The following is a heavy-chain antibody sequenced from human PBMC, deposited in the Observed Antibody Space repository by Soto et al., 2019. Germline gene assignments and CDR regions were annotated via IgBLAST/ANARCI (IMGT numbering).Heavy chain of an antibody. CDR3: ARGQDTAMVPFDY. V-gene: IGHV3-23*01. J-gene: IGHJ4*02. CDR1: GFTFSSYA. D-gene: IGHD5-18*01. CDR2: ISGSGGST. Sequence: GGSLRLSCAASGFTFSSYAMTWVRQAPGKGLEWVSVISGSGGSTYFADSVKGRFTISRDNSKNTLYLQMNSLRAEDTAVYYCARGQDTAMVPFDYWGQGTLVTVSS.